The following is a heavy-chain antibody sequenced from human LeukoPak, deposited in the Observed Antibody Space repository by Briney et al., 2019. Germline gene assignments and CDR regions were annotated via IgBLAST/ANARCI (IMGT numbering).Heavy chain of an antibody. D-gene: IGHD1-26*01. V-gene: IGHV4-59*01. CDR2: SYYSGST. J-gene: IGHJ4*02. Sequence: SETLSLTCTVSGDSISSYYWSWIRQPPGKGLEWIGCSYYSGSTNYNPSLKSRVTISVDTSKNQSSLKLSSVTAADTAVYYCARDVVGGGNFDYWGQGTLVTVSS. CDR1: GDSISSYY. CDR3: ARDVVGGGNFDY.